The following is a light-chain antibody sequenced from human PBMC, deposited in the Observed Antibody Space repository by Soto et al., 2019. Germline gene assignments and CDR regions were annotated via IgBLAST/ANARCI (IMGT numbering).Light chain of an antibody. CDR1: QSVSSK. V-gene: IGKV3D-15*01. J-gene: IGKJ1*01. CDR3: QQYNAWRT. CDR2: GAS. Sequence: EIVMTQSPATLSVSPGERATLSCRASQSVSSKLAWYQQKPGRAPRLLIYGASTRATGIPGRFSGSGSGTEFTLTISSLQSEDFAIYYCQQYNAWRTFGQGTDVEI.